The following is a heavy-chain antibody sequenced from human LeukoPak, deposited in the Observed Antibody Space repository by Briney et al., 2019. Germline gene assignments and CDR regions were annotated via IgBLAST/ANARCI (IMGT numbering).Heavy chain of an antibody. CDR1: GFTFSDYY. CDR2: ISSSSSYT. J-gene: IGHJ4*02. D-gene: IGHD1-26*01. Sequence: GGSLRLSCAASGFTFSDYYMSWIRQAPGKGLEWVSYISSSSSYTNYADSVKGRFTISRDNAKNSLYLQMNSLRAEDTAVYYCARSYGTGAARGYLDSWGQGTLVTVS. V-gene: IGHV3-11*03. CDR3: ARSYGTGAARGYLDS.